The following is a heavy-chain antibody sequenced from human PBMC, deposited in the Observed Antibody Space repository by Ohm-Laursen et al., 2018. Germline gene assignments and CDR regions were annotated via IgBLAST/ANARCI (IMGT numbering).Heavy chain of an antibody. D-gene: IGHD6-19*01. CDR1: GASISSGSYY. Sequence: TLSLTCTVSGASISSGSYYWGWIRQHPGKGLEWIGYIYYSGSTYYSPSLKSRAAISVDTSKNQFSLNLSSVTVADTAVYYCARVDFGSGWAVDYWGQGTLVTVSS. V-gene: IGHV4-31*03. J-gene: IGHJ4*02. CDR2: IYYSGST. CDR3: ARVDFGSGWAVDY.